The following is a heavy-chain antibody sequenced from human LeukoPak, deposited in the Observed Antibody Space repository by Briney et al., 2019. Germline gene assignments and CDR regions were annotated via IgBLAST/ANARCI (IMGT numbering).Heavy chain of an antibody. CDR2: IKSKTDGGTT. CDR1: GFTVSSSY. J-gene: IGHJ4*02. V-gene: IGHV3-15*01. CDR3: TTVFGLYGSGTFDY. D-gene: IGHD3-10*01. Sequence: PGGSLRLSCAVSGFTVSSSYMSWVRQAPGKGLEWVGRIKSKTDGGTTDYAAPVKGRFTISRDDSKNTLYLQMNSLKTEDTAVYYCTTVFGLYGSGTFDYWGQGTLVTVSS.